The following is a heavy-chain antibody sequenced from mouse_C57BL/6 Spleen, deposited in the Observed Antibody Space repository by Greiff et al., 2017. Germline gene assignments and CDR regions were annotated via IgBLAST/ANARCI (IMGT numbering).Heavy chain of an antibody. D-gene: IGHD1-1*01. CDR3: ARQLPSYAMDY. CDR1: GFTFSDYY. CDR2: ISNGGGST. V-gene: IGHV5-12*01. Sequence: EVQRVESGGGLVQPGGSLKLSCAASGFTFSDYYMYWVRQTPEKRLEWVAYISNGGGSTYYPDTVKGRFTISRDNAKNTLYLQMSRLKSEDTAMYYCARQLPSYAMDYWGQGTSVTVSS. J-gene: IGHJ4*01.